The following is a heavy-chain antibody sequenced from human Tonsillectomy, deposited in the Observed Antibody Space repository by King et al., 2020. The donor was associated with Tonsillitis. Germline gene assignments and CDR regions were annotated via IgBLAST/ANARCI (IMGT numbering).Heavy chain of an antibody. D-gene: IGHD3-10*01. CDR3: ARVSGSGSYYPPGVRPFHY. V-gene: IGHV1-69*12. Sequence: QLVQSGAEVKKPGSSVKVSCKPSGGTFSNYGFIWVRQAPGQGLEWMGGIFPIFGTANYAQKFQGRVSITADEFTTTAYMELSSLISEDTAVYYCARVSGSGSYYPPGVRPFHYWGQGTLVTVSS. CDR1: GGTFSNYG. CDR2: IFPIFGTA. J-gene: IGHJ4*02.